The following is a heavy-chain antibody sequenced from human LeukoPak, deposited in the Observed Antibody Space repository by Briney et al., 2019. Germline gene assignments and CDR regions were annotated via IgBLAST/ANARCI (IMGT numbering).Heavy chain of an antibody. CDR3: ARDPAGASSSWYYFDN. D-gene: IGHD6-13*01. J-gene: IGHJ4*02. CDR1: GFTLSGYS. CDR2: ITSSSNYI. V-gene: IGHV3-21*04. Sequence: TGGSLRLSCAASGFTLSGYSMTWVRQAPGKGLECVSFITSSSNYIYYADSVKGRFTISRDTAKNPLYLQMSSLRTEDTAMYYCARDPAGASSSWYYFDNWGQGTLVTVSS.